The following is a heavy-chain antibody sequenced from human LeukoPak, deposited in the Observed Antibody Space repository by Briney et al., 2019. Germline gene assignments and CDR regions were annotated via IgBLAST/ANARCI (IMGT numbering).Heavy chain of an antibody. CDR3: ARDGGRAYCGGDCYSRRDWYFDL. V-gene: IGHV1-46*01. Sequence: ASVTVSCKASGYTFTSYYMHWVRQAPGQGLEWMGIINPSGGSTSYARKFQGRVTMTRDTSTSTVYMELSSLRSEDTAVYYCARDGGRAYCGGDCYSRRDWYFDLWGRGTLVTVSS. D-gene: IGHD2-21*02. J-gene: IGHJ2*01. CDR1: GYTFTSYY. CDR2: INPSGGST.